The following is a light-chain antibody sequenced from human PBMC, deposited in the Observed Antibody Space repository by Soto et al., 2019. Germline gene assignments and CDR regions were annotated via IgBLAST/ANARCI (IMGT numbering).Light chain of an antibody. CDR2: KAS. V-gene: IGKV1-9*01. CDR3: QHYNSYSRT. J-gene: IGKJ1*01. CDR1: QGISSY. Sequence: DIQLTQSPSFLSASVGDRVTITCRASQGISSYLAWYQQKPGKAPKLLIYKASTLKSGVKSRSSGSGSRTEFTLTISSLQPDDFATYYCQHYNSYSRTCGQGTKVDIK.